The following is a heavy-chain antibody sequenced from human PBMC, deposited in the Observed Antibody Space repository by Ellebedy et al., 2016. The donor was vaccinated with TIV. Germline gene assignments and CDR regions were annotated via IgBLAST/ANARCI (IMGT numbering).Heavy chain of an antibody. CDR2: ISNRDRT. Sequence: SETLSLXCTVSGDSISSSSDYWVWIRQPPGKGLEWIGTISNRDRTDYNPSLKSRVFILVDASKNQFFLKLTSVTAADTAVYYCATFNQYYTYLGVWGKGTTVIDSS. J-gene: IGHJ6*03. D-gene: IGHD1-14*01. CDR3: ATFNQYYTYLGV. CDR1: GDSISSSSDY. V-gene: IGHV4-39*01.